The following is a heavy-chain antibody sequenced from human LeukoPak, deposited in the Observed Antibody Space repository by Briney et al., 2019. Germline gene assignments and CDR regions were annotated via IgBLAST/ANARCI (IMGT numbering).Heavy chain of an antibody. J-gene: IGHJ4*02. Sequence: GGSLRLSCAASGFTFSNFAMSWVRQAPGKGLEWVSPIINSGGTTYYADSVKGRFTFTRDNSKNTLYLQMNSLRAEDTAVYFCAKAPTALRARGGYFDYWGQGTLVTVSS. CDR3: AKAPTALRARGGYFDY. D-gene: IGHD4-17*01. CDR2: IINSGGTT. CDR1: GFTFSNFA. V-gene: IGHV3-23*01.